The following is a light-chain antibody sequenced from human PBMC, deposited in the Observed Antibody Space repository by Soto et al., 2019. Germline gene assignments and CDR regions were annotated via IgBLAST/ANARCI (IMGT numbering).Light chain of an antibody. CDR2: AAS. J-gene: IGKJ1*01. CDR3: QHYNSYSEA. Sequence: EIVLTQSPGTLSLSPGERATLSCRASQSVSNNYLAWYQQKPGQAPRLLIYAASSRATGIPDRFSGGGSGTEFTLTISSLQPDDFATYYCQHYNSYSEAFGQGTKVGIK. V-gene: IGKV3-20*01. CDR1: QSVSNNY.